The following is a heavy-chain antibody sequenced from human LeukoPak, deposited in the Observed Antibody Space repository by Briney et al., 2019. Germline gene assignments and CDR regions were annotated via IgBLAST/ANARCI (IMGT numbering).Heavy chain of an antibody. V-gene: IGHV1-46*01. CDR1: GYTFTSYY. D-gene: IGHD3-3*01. CDR2: INPSGGST. CDR3: ASSRYDFWSGYYTGFDY. Sequence: GASVKVSCKASGYTFTSYYMHWVRQAPGQGLEWMGIINPSGGSTSYAQKFQGRVTMTRDTSTSTVYMELSSLRSEDTAAYYCASSRYDFWSGYYTGFDYWGQGTLVTVSS. J-gene: IGHJ4*02.